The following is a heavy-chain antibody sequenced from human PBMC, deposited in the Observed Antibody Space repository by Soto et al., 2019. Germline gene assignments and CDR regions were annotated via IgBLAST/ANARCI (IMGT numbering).Heavy chain of an antibody. CDR2: IKLDASEK. CDR1: GFTFGYYW. D-gene: IGHD2-15*01. V-gene: IGHV3-7*03. J-gene: IGHJ4*02. CDR3: AKRRGAGGHFDY. Sequence: VSLRLSCAASGFTFGYYWMSWVRQAPGKGLEWLATIKLDASEKKYVDSVKGRFTLSRDNSKNTLSLQMNSLTAEDTAVYFCAKRRGAGGHFDYWGQGALVTVSS.